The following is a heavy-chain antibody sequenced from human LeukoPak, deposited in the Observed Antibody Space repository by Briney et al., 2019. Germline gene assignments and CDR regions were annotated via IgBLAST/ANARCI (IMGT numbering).Heavy chain of an antibody. CDR2: IIPIFGTA. J-gene: IGHJ6*04. D-gene: IGHD3-3*01. CDR1: GGTFSSYA. Sequence: ASVKVSCKASGGTFSSYAISWVRQAPGQGLEWMGGIIPIFGTANYAQKFQGRVTITADKSTSTAYMELSSLRSEDTAVYFCAGIPVFGVVLHQEPVWGKGTTVTVSS. V-gene: IGHV1-69*06. CDR3: AGIPVFGVVLHQEPV.